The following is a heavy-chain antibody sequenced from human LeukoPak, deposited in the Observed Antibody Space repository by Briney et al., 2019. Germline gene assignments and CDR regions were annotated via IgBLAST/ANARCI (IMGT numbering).Heavy chain of an antibody. CDR1: GFTFNSYA. J-gene: IGHJ5*01. V-gene: IGHV3-30-3*01. D-gene: IGHD6-13*01. Sequence: GGSLRLSCAASGFTFNSYAMHWVRQAPGKGLEWVAVISYDGSNKYYADSVKGRFTISRDNSKNTLYLQMNSLRADDTAVYYCARIQSLASSFSSFDSWGQGTLVTVSS. CDR3: ARIQSLASSFSSFDS. CDR2: ISYDGSNK.